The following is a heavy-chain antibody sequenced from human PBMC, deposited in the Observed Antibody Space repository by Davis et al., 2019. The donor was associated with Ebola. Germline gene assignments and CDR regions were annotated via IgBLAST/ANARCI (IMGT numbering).Heavy chain of an antibody. J-gene: IGHJ4*02. CDR1: GYTFTGYY. CDR3: ARDLGTTVTTLGY. Sequence: ASVKVSCKASGYTFTGYYMHWVRQAPGQGLEWMGWINPNSGGTNYAQKFQGWVTMTRDTSISTAYVGLSRLRSDDTAVYYCARDLGTTVTTLGYWGQGTLVTVSS. D-gene: IGHD4-17*01. CDR2: INPNSGGT. V-gene: IGHV1-2*04.